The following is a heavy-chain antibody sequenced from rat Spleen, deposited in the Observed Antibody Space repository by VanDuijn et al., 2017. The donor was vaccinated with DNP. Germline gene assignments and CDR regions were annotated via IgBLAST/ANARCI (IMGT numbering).Heavy chain of an antibody. J-gene: IGHJ1*01. CDR2: ISYSGST. CDR3: ARGSGTYYWYFDF. Sequence: EVQLQESGPGLVKPSQSLSLTCSVTGFSISSNYWGWIRKFPRNKMEWIGHISYSGSTGYNPSLKSRISITRDTSKNQFFLQLNSVTTEETATYYCARGSGTYYWYFDFWGPGTMVTVSS. V-gene: IGHV3-1*01. D-gene: IGHD5-1*01. CDR1: GFSISSNY.